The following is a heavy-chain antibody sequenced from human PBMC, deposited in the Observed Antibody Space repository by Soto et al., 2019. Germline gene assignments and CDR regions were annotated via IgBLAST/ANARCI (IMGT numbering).Heavy chain of an antibody. CDR3: ARDNWFDT. V-gene: IGHV3-21*01. J-gene: IGHJ5*02. CDR2: IRSSSSDI. CDR1: GFIFSSYS. Sequence: GGSLILSCAASGFIFSSYSMHWVRQAPGKGLEWVSSIRSSSSDIYYADAVKGRFTISRDNAKNSLYLQMNSLRAEDTAVYYCARDNWFDTWGQGTLVTVSS.